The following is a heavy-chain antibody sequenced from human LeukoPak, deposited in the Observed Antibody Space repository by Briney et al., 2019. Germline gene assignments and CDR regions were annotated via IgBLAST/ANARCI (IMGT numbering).Heavy chain of an antibody. D-gene: IGHD3-10*01. CDR1: GFTFSSYW. Sequence: PGGSLRLSCAASGFTFSSYWMSWVRQAPGKGLEWVSVIRSGGSTVYADSVKGRFIISRDNSKNTLYLQLNSLRAEDTAVYYCAREGSGRTAYNDGLDVWGQGTMVTVSS. CDR2: IRSGGST. J-gene: IGHJ3*01. V-gene: IGHV3-53*01. CDR3: AREGSGRTAYNDGLDV.